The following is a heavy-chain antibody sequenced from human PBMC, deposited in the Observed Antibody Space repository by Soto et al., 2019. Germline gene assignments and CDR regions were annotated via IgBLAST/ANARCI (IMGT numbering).Heavy chain of an antibody. J-gene: IGHJ4*02. CDR2: IYYSGST. D-gene: IGHD3-3*01. V-gene: IGHV4-59*12. CDR3: ARERFLEWLSPGPFDY. CDR1: GGSISSYY. Sequence: PSETLSLTCTVSGGSISSYYWSWIRQPPGKGLEWIGYIYYSGSTNYNPSLKSRVTISVDTSKNQFSLKLSSVTAADTAVYYCARERFLEWLSPGPFDYWGQGTLVTVSS.